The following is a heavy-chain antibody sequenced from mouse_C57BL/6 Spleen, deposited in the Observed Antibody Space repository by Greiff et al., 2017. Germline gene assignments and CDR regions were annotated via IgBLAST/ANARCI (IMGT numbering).Heavy chain of an antibody. Sequence: QVQLKESGAELVRPGTSVKMSCKASGYTFTNYWIGWAKQRPGHGLEWIGDIYPGGGYTNYNEKFKGKATLTADKSSSTAYMQFSSLTSEDSAIYYCARKGDYYGSSFFFDYWGQGTTLTVSS. V-gene: IGHV1-63*01. J-gene: IGHJ2*01. CDR3: ARKGDYYGSSFFFDY. D-gene: IGHD1-1*01. CDR1: GYTFTNYW. CDR2: IYPGGGYT.